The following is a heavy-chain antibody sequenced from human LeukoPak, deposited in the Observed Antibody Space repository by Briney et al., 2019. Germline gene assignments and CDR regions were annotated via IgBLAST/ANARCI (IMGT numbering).Heavy chain of an antibody. J-gene: IGHJ6*03. CDR1: GGSFSGYY. CDR3: ARVSFFRWAATRPSYYYYYMDV. V-gene: IGHV4-34*01. CDR2: INHSGST. D-gene: IGHD2-15*01. Sequence: SETLSLTCAVYGGSFSGYYWSWIRQPPGKGLEWIGEINHSGSTNYNLSLKSRVTISVDTSKNQFSLKLSSVTAADTAVYYCARVSFFRWAATRPSYYYYYMDVWGKGTTVTISS.